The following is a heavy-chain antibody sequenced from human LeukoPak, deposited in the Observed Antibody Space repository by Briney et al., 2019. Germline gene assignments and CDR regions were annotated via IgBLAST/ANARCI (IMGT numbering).Heavy chain of an antibody. CDR1: GGTFSSYA. CDR3: ARTRVYYYGMDV. J-gene: IGHJ6*02. CDR2: IIPILGIA. V-gene: IGHV1-69*04. Sequence: SVKVSCKASGGTFSSYAISWVRQAPGQGLEWMGRIIPILGIANYAQKFQDRVTITADKSTSTAYMELSSLRSEDTAVYYCARTRVYYYGMDVWGQGTTVTVSS.